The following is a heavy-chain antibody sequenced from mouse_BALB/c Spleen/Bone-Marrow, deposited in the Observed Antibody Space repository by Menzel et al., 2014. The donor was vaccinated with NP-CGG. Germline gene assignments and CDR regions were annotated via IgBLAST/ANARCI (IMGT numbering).Heavy chain of an antibody. D-gene: IGHD1-1*01. J-gene: IGHJ2*01. CDR1: GYSLTSYY. Sequence: VQLQESGPELAKPGASVKISCKASGYSLTSYYIHWVKQRPGQGLEWIGWIFPRNGSTKYNEKFKGKATLTADTSSSTAYMQLSSLTSEDSAVYFCARRDYYGSTYGFDYWGQGTTLTVSS. V-gene: IGHV1-66*01. CDR3: ARRDYYGSTYGFDY. CDR2: IFPRNGST.